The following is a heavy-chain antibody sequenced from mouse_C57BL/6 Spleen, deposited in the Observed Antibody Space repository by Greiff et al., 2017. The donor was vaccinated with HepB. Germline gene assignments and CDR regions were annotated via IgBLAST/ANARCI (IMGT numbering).Heavy chain of an antibody. CDR2: IYPRSGNT. V-gene: IGHV1-81*01. J-gene: IGHJ3*01. CDR3: ARGGYDDYDFAY. CDR1: GYTFTSYG. Sequence: VQLQQSGAELARPGASVKLSCKASGYTFTSYGISWVKQRTGQGLEWIGEIYPRSGNTYYNEKFKGKATLTADKSSSTAYMELRSLTSEDSAVYFCARGGYDDYDFAYWGQGTLVTVSA. D-gene: IGHD2-4*01.